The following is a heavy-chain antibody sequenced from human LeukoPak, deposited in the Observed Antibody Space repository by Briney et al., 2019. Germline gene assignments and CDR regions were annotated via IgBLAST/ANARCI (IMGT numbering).Heavy chain of an antibody. D-gene: IGHD2-21*02. CDR3: AREGPAYCGGDCPLDY. Sequence: ASVKVSCKASGYTFTSYGISWVRQAPGQGLEWMGWISAYNGNTNYAQKLQGRVTMTTDTSTSTAYMELSSLRSEDTAVYYCAREGPAYCGGDCPLDYWGQGTLVTVSS. V-gene: IGHV1-18*01. CDR1: GYTFTSYG. CDR2: ISAYNGNT. J-gene: IGHJ4*02.